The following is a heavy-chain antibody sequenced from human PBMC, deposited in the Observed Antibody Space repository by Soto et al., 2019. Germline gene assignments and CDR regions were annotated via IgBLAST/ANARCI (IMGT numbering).Heavy chain of an antibody. Sequence: GGSLRLSCAASGFTVSSNYMSWVRQAPGKGLEWVSVIYSGGSTYYADSVKGRFTISRDNSKNTLYLQMNSLRAEDTAVYYCARVGRDYYYYMDVWGKGTTVTVSS. CDR2: IYSGGST. CDR1: GFTVSSNY. D-gene: IGHD1-26*01. V-gene: IGHV3-66*01. J-gene: IGHJ6*03. CDR3: ARVGRDYYYYMDV.